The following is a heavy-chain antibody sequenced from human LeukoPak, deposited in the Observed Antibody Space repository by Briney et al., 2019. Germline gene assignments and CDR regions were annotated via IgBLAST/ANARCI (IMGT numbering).Heavy chain of an antibody. Sequence: GGSLRLSCAASGFTFSSYWMSWVRQAPGKGMERVANIKQDGSEKYYVDSVKGRFTISRDNAKNSLYLQMNSLGAEDTAVYYCARDLGSGSSGYDLWGQGTLVTVSS. D-gene: IGHD3-22*01. CDR2: IKQDGSEK. V-gene: IGHV3-7*01. J-gene: IGHJ4*02. CDR1: GFTFSSYW. CDR3: ARDLGSGSSGYDL.